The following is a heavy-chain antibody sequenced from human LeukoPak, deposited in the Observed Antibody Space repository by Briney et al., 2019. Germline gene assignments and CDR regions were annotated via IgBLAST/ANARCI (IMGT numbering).Heavy chain of an antibody. V-gene: IGHV1-69*13. CDR1: GGTFSSYA. D-gene: IGHD2-2*01. Sequence: ASVKVSCKASGGTFSSYAISWVRQAPGQGLEWMGGIIPIFGTANYAQKFQGRVTITADESTSTAYMELSSLRSEDTAVYYCAAEDYCSSTSCGPDYWGQGTLVTVSS. CDR2: IIPIFGTA. J-gene: IGHJ4*02. CDR3: AAEDYCSSTSCGPDY.